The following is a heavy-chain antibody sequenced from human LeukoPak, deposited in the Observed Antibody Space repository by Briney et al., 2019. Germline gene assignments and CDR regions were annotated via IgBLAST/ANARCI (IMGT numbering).Heavy chain of an antibody. CDR2: IKEDGSEK. V-gene: IGHV3-7*01. J-gene: IGHJ4*02. CDR1: GFTYTIYW. Sequence: GGSLRLSCVASGFTYTIYWMSWVRQAPGKGLEWVANIKEDGSEKYYVDSVKGRFTISRDNAKTSLYLQMNSLRAEDTAVYYCARDQWLDYWGRGTLVTVSS. D-gene: IGHD6-19*01. CDR3: ARDQWLDY.